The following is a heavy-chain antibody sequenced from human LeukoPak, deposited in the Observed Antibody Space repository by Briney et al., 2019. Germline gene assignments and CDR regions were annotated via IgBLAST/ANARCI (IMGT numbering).Heavy chain of an antibody. CDR1: GYTFTNYG. V-gene: IGHV1-18*01. CDR3: GRDLLGCSGGACYSSDF. Sequence: GASVKVSCKASGYTFTNYGITWVRQAPGQGLEWMGWVSGDSGNTNLAQRFQARVTMTTDTSTNTAYMELRSLKSDDTAVYYCGRDLLGCSGGACYSSDFWGQGTQVTVSS. CDR2: VSGDSGNT. J-gene: IGHJ4*02. D-gene: IGHD2-15*01.